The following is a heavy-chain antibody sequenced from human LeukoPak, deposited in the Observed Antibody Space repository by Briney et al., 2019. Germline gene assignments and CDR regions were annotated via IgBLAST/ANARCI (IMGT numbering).Heavy chain of an antibody. CDR2: INPNSGGT. CDR3: AREECSGGSCYRGFDY. CDR1: GYTFTCYY. Sequence: ASVKVSCKASGYTFTCYYMHWVRQAPGQGLEWMGRINPNSGGTNYAQKFQGRVTMTRDTSISTAYMELSRLRSDDTAVYYCAREECSGGSCYRGFDYWGQGTLVTVSS. V-gene: IGHV1-2*06. J-gene: IGHJ4*02. D-gene: IGHD2-15*01.